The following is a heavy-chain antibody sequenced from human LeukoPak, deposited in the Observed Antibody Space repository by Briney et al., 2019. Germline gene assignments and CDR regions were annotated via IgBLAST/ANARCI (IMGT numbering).Heavy chain of an antibody. V-gene: IGHV1-18*01. CDR3: AREWAQYCGGDCYSDAFDI. J-gene: IGHJ3*02. CDR1: GYTFTSYG. D-gene: IGHD2-21*02. CDR2: ISAYNGNT. Sequence: ASVKVSCTASGYTFTSYGISWVRQAPGQGLEWMGWISAYNGNTNYAQKLQGRVTMTTDTSTSTAYMELRSLRSDDTAVYYCAREWAQYCGGDCYSDAFDIWGQGTMVTVSS.